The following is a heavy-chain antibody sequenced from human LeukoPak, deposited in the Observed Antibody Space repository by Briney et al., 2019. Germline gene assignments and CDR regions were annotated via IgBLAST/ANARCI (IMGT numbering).Heavy chain of an antibody. CDR2: INHSGST. Sequence: ASETLSLTCAVYGGSFSGYYWSWIRQPPGKGLEWIGEINHSGSTNYNPSLKSRVTISVDTSKKQFSLKLSSVTAADTAVYYCARVLYYDFWSGSYSGYYFDYWGQGTLVTVSS. CDR1: GGSFSGYY. CDR3: ARVLYYDFWSGSYSGYYFDY. V-gene: IGHV4-34*01. J-gene: IGHJ4*02. D-gene: IGHD3-3*01.